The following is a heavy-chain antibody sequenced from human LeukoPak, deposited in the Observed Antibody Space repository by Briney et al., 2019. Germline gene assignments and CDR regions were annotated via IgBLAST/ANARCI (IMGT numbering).Heavy chain of an antibody. Sequence: ASVKVSCKASGYTFTSYGINWVRQATGQGLEWMGWMNPNSGNTGYAQKFQGRVTMTRNTSISTAYMELSSLRSEDTAVYYCARDVLLWFGEFKTWGQGTLVTVSS. CDR3: ARDVLLWFGEFKT. J-gene: IGHJ5*02. CDR1: GYTFTSYG. V-gene: IGHV1-8*02. D-gene: IGHD3-10*01. CDR2: MNPNSGNT.